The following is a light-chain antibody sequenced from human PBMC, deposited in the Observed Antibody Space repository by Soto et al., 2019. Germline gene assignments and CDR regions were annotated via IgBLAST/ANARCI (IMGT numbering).Light chain of an antibody. CDR2: DAS. J-gene: IGKJ5*01. CDR3: QQRSNWPPVIT. CDR1: QSFSSY. V-gene: IGKV3-11*01. Sequence: EIVLTQSPATLSLSPGERATLSCRASQSFSSYLAWYQQKTGQAPRLLIYDASKRATGIPATFSGRGAGTDFTLTISSLELEDFAVYYCQQRSNWPPVITFGQGTRLEIK.